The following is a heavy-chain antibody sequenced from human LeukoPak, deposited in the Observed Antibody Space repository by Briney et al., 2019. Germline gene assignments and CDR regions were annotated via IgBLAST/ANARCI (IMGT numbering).Heavy chain of an antibody. CDR2: ISSSGSTI. V-gene: IGHV3-48*03. J-gene: IGHJ4*02. CDR3: AREGRAGGELDY. Sequence: PGGSLRLSCAASGFTFSGYEMNWVRQAPGKGLEWVSYISSSGSTIYYADSVKGRFTISRDNAKNSLYLQMNSLRAEDTAVYYCAREGRAGGELDYWGQGTLVTVSS. D-gene: IGHD2-8*02. CDR1: GFTFSGYE.